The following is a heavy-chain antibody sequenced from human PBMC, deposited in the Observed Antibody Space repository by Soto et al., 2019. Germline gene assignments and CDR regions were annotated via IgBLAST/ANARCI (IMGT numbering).Heavy chain of an antibody. CDR2: MNPNSGNT. V-gene: IGHV1-8*01. J-gene: IGHJ6*02. CDR1: GYTFTSYD. D-gene: IGHD3-3*02. Sequence: GASVKVSCKASGYTFTSYDINWVRQATGQGLEWMGWMNPNSGNTGYAQKFQGRVTITADESTSTAYMELSSLRSEDTGVYYCAGDKDRQQLGGNYYYIMDVWGQGTTVTVSS. CDR3: AGDKDRQQLGGNYYYIMDV.